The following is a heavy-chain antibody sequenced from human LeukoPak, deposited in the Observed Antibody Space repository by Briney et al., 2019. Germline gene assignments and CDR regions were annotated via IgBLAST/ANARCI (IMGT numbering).Heavy chain of an antibody. CDR2: MNPNSGNT. V-gene: IGHV1-8*01. Sequence: ASVKVSCKASGYTFASYDINWVRQATGQGLEWMGWMNPNSGNTGYAQKFQGRVTMTRNTSISTAYMELSSLRSEDTAVYYCARGRCSSTSCYVSYYYYYGMDVWGQGTTVTVSS. J-gene: IGHJ6*02. CDR3: ARGRCSSTSCYVSYYYYYGMDV. D-gene: IGHD2-2*01. CDR1: GYTFASYD.